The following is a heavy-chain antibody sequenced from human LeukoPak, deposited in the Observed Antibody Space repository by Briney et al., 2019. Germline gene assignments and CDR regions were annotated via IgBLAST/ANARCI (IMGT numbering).Heavy chain of an antibody. Sequence: SETLSLXCTVSGGSISSYYWSWIRQPAGKGLEWIGRIYTSGSTNYNPSLKSRVTMSVDTSKNQFSLKLSSVTAADTAVYYCAREGPQLLYAYYYYYMDVWGKGTTVTVSS. V-gene: IGHV4-4*07. CDR2: IYTSGST. CDR1: GGSISSYY. CDR3: AREGPQLLYAYYYYYMDV. J-gene: IGHJ6*03. D-gene: IGHD2-2*02.